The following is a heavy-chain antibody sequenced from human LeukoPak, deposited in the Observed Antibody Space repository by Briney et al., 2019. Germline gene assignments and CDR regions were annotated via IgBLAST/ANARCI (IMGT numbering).Heavy chain of an antibody. D-gene: IGHD3-10*01. CDR1: GDSISSYY. CDR2: IYYSGTT. J-gene: IGHJ4*02. Sequence: GSLSLTCTVSGDSISSYYWSWIRQPPGKGLEWIGYIYYSGTTSYNPSLRSRLTISVDTSKNQFSLRLTSVTAADAAVYYCARYGSGNYYHRGFDSWGQGTLVTVSS. V-gene: IGHV4-59*01. CDR3: ARYGSGNYYHRGFDS.